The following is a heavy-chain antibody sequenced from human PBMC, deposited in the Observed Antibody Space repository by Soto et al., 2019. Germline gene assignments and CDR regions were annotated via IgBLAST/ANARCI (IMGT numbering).Heavy chain of an antibody. V-gene: IGHV4-34*01. CDR1: GGSFSGYY. Sequence: SETLSLTCAVFGGSFSGYYWNWIRQPPGKGLEWIGEINHSGSTNYNPSLKSRVTISVDTSKNQFSLKLSSVTAADTAVYYCAKRAYYYDSSGYYYLTQYYFDYWGQGTLVTVSS. CDR2: INHSGST. D-gene: IGHD3-22*01. J-gene: IGHJ4*02. CDR3: AKRAYYYDSSGYYYLTQYYFDY.